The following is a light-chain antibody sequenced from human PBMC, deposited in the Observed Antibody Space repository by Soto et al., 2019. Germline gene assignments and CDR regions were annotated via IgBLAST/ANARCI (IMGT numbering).Light chain of an antibody. CDR2: GAS. V-gene: IGKV3-15*01. J-gene: IGKJ1*01. Sequence: EIVMTQSPATLSVSPGESATLSCRASQSVGANLVWYQQKPGQAPRLLIYGASTRATGIPARFSGSGSGTEFTLTISSLQSEDFAVYYCQQYTNWPRTFGQGTKVEIK. CDR3: QQYTNWPRT. CDR1: QSVGAN.